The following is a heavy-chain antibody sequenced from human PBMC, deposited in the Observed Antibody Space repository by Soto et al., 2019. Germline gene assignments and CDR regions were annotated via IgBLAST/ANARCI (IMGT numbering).Heavy chain of an antibody. J-gene: IGHJ3*02. V-gene: IGHV1-46*01. Sequence: ASVKVSCKASGYTFTGHYMHWVRQAPGQGLEWMGIINPRGGSTSYAQKVQGRVTVTRDTSTTTVYMELTSLRSEDTAVYYCARGRSPELMIYADAFDIWGQGTRVTVSS. CDR1: GYTFTGHY. D-gene: IGHD2-8*01. CDR3: ARGRSPELMIYADAFDI. CDR2: INPRGGST.